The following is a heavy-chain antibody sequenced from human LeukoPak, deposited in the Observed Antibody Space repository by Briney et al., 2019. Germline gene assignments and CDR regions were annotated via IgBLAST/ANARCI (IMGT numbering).Heavy chain of an antibody. D-gene: IGHD1-26*01. CDR3: TKDVQVGPTRGFFHF. J-gene: IGHJ4*03. CDR1: GFAFSSHT. V-gene: IGHV3-23*01. CDR2: ISATGFTT. Sequence: GGSLRLSCAASGFAFSSHTMSWVRQAPGKGLEWISVISATGFTTYHTDSVKGRFTISRDNSKNMLYLQMDGLRAEDAAIYFCTKDVQVGPTRGFFHFWGQGTLVTVSS.